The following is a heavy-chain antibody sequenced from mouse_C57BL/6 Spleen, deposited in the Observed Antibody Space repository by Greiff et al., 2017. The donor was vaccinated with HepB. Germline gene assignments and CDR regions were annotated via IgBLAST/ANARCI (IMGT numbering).Heavy chain of an antibody. J-gene: IGHJ2*01. V-gene: IGHV1-26*01. CDR3: ARYEIYYDYDGSFDY. CDR1: GYTFTDYY. D-gene: IGHD2-4*01. CDR2: INPNNGGT. Sequence: EVQLQQSGPELVKPGASVKISCKASGYTFTDYYMNWVKQSHGKSLEWIGDINPNNGGTSYNQKFKGKATLTVDKSSSTAYMELRSLTSEDSAVYYCARYEIYYDYDGSFDYWGQGTTLTVSS.